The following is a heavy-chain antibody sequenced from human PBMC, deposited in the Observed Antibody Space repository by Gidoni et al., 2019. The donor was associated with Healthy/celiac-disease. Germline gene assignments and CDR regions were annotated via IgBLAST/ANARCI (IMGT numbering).Heavy chain of an antibody. CDR3: ARERGYGNYDY. V-gene: IGHV1-3*01. Sequence: QVQLVQSGAEVKKPGASVKVSCKASGYTFTSYAMHWVRQAPGQRLEWMGWINAGNGNTKYSQKFQGRVTITRDTSASTAYMELSSLRSEDTAVYCCARERGYGNYDYWGQGTLVTVSS. CDR2: INAGNGNT. D-gene: IGHD4-17*01. CDR1: GYTFTSYA. J-gene: IGHJ4*02.